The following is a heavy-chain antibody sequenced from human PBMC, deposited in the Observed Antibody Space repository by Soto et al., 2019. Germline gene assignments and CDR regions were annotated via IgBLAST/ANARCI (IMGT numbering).Heavy chain of an antibody. D-gene: IGHD3-22*01. J-gene: IGHJ4*02. CDR2: ISADNGDT. Sequence: GASVKVSCKASGYRFDRYGISWVRQAPGQRPEWMGWISADNGDTRFSQKVQGRLTLTTDTSTNTAYMDLRSLSSDDTAVYYCARDRSYYYETSGYPFDYWGQGTQVTVSS. CDR3: ARDRSYYYETSGYPFDY. V-gene: IGHV1-18*01. CDR1: GYRFDRYG.